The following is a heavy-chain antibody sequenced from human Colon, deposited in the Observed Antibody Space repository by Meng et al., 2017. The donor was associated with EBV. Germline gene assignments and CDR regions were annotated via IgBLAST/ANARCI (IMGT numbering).Heavy chain of an antibody. D-gene: IGHD5-24*01. V-gene: IGHV4-31*03. CDR1: CGPITSGGYY. CDR2: IYYSGST. J-gene: IGHJ4*02. CDR3: VRGPSRWLQFSFDY. Sequence: HVRRRESGHGLALPSPPLPPPRTVSCGPITSGGYYWSWIRQHPGKGLEWIGYIYYSGSTYYNPSLKSRVTISIDTSKNQFSLKLSSVTAADTAVYYCVRGPSRWLQFSFDYWGQGTLVTVSS.